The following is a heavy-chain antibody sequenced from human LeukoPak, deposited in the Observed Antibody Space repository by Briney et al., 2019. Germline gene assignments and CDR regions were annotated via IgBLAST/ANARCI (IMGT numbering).Heavy chain of an antibody. Sequence: ASVNVSCKASGYTFTGYYMHWVRQAPGQGLEWMGWINPNSGGTNYAQKFQGRVTMTRDTSISTAYMELSRLRSDDTAVYYCARDGGGDYTPFDYWGQGTLVTVSS. J-gene: IGHJ4*02. CDR1: GYTFTGYY. D-gene: IGHD4-17*01. CDR3: ARDGGGDYTPFDY. CDR2: INPNSGGT. V-gene: IGHV1-2*02.